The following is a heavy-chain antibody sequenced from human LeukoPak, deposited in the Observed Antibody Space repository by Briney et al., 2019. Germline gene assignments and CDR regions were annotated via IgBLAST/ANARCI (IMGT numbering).Heavy chain of an antibody. CDR3: ARRPDYYDSSGLNAFDI. CDR2: IYYSGGT. Sequence: KPSETLSLTCTVSGGSISSYYWSWIRQPPGKGLEWIGYIYYSGGTNYNPSLKSRVTISVDTSKNQFSLKLSSVTAADTAVYYCARRPDYYDSSGLNAFDIWGQGTMVTVSS. D-gene: IGHD3-22*01. CDR1: GGSISSYY. V-gene: IGHV4-59*08. J-gene: IGHJ3*02.